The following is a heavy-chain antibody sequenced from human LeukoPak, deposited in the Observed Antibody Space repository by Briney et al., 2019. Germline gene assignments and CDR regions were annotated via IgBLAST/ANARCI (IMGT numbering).Heavy chain of an antibody. D-gene: IGHD6-13*01. J-gene: IGHJ5*02. Sequence: SETLSLTCAVSGDSISSGGYSWSWIRQTPGKGLEWIAYIHDSGSTYNNASLKSRLSISIDTSKNQFSLKLNSVTAADTAVYYCARVVAAAGNNWFDPWGQGTLVTVSS. CDR3: ARVVAAAGNNWFDP. V-gene: IGHV4-30-4*07. CDR2: IHDSGST. CDR1: GDSISSGGYS.